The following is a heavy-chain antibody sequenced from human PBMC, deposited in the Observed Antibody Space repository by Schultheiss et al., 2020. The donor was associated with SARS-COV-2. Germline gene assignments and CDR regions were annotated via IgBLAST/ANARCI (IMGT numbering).Heavy chain of an antibody. CDR1: GFIFRNYW. J-gene: IGHJ3*02. CDR2: INSDGSST. Sequence: GESLKISCAASGFIFRNYWMHWVRQIPGKGLVWVSRINSDGSSTSYADSVKGRFTISRDNAKNTLYLQMNSLRAEDTAVYYCASLIFDSAWSGLGVGAFDIWGQGTMVTVSS. CDR3: ASLIFDSAWSGLGVGAFDI. D-gene: IGHD3-3*01. V-gene: IGHV3-74*01.